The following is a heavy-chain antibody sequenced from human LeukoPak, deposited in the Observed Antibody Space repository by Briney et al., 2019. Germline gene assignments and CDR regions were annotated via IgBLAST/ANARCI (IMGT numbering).Heavy chain of an antibody. Sequence: ASVKVSCKASGYTFTSYYMHWVRQAPGQGLEWMGIINPSGGSTSYAQKFQGRVTMTRDTSTSTVYMELSSLRSEDTAVYYCARGRQDTMVRGVIITPYYWGQGTLVTVSS. CDR1: GYTFTSYY. V-gene: IGHV1-46*01. CDR2: INPSGGST. J-gene: IGHJ4*02. CDR3: ARGRQDTMVRGVIITPYY. D-gene: IGHD3-10*01.